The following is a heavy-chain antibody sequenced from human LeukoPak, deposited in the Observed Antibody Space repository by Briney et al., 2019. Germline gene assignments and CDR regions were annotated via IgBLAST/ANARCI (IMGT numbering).Heavy chain of an antibody. J-gene: IGHJ4*02. CDR1: GYSISSGYY. CDR3: ARDYNPN. V-gene: IGHV4-38-2*02. D-gene: IGHD1-1*01. CDR2: IYHSGST. Sequence: SETLSLTCTVSGYSISSGYYWGWIRQPPGKGLEWIGSIYHSGSTYYNPSLKSRVTISVDTSKNQFSLKLSSVTAADTAVYYCARDYNPNWGQGTLVTVSS.